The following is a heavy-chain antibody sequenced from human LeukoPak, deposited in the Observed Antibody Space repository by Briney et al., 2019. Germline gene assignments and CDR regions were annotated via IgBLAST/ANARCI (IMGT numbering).Heavy chain of an antibody. CDR3: ATPAHGYSYGYYFDY. D-gene: IGHD5-18*01. CDR2: MNHSGST. CDR1: GGSFSGYY. V-gene: IGHV4-34*01. Sequence: SETLYITCAVYGGSFSGYYWSWIRQPPGKGLEWIGEMNHSGSTNYNPSLKSRVTISVDTSKNQFSLKLSSVTAADTAVYYCATPAHGYSYGYYFDYWGQGTLVTVSS. J-gene: IGHJ4*02.